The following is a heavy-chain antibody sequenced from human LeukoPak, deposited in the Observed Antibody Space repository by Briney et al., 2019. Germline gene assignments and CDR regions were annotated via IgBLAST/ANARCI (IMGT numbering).Heavy chain of an antibody. CDR3: ARDGMGGYDYFDY. Sequence: PGGSLRLSCAASGFTFSDFYMTCIRQAPGKGLEVVSYISSSNIDTNYADSVKGRFTVSRDNAKNSLYLQMNSLRAEDTAVYYCARDGMGGYDYFDYWGQGTLVTVSS. D-gene: IGHD5-12*01. J-gene: IGHJ4*02. V-gene: IGHV3-11*05. CDR2: ISSSNIDT. CDR1: GFTFSDFY.